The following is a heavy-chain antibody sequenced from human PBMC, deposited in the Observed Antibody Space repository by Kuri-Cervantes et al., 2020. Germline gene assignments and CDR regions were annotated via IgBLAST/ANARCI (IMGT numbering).Heavy chain of an antibody. J-gene: IGHJ6*03. Sequence: SCAVYGGSFGDYYWSWVRQPSGKGLEWIGEINHSGSTNYNPSLKSRVTISVDTSKNQFSLKLSSVTAADTAVYYCARGSRNYYYYYMDVWGKGTTVTVSS. CDR3: ARGSRNYYYYYMDV. CDR1: GGSFGDYY. CDR2: INHSGST. V-gene: IGHV4-34*01.